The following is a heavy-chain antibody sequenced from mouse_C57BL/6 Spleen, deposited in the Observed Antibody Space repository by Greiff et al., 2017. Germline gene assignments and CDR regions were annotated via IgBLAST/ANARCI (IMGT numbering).Heavy chain of an antibody. V-gene: IGHV1-42*01. CDR3: ARSPVDY. CDR2: FNPSTGGT. J-gene: IGHJ4*01. CDR1: GYSFTGYY. Sequence: VQLQQSGPELVKPGASVKISCQASGYSFTGYYMNWVMQSPEKSLEWIGEFNPSTGGTTYNQKFKAKATLTVDKSSSTAYMQLKSLTSEDSAVYYCARSPVDYWGQGTSVTVSS.